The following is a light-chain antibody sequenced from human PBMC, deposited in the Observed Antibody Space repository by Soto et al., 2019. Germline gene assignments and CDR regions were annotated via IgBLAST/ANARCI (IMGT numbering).Light chain of an antibody. CDR3: SSYTSRSTLVV. CDR2: DVS. CDR1: SSDVGGYNY. V-gene: IGLV2-14*01. J-gene: IGLJ2*01. Sequence: QSALTQPASVSGSPGQSITISCTGTSSDVGGYNYVSWYQQHPGKAPKLMIYDVSNRPSGVSNRFSGSKSGNTASLTISGRQAEDEADYYCSSYTSRSTLVVFGGGTKLTFL.